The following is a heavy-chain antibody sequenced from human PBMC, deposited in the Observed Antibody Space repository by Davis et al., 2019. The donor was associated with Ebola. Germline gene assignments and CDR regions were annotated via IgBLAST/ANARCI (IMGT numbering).Heavy chain of an antibody. CDR1: GGFVSSGGYS. CDR2: YYFTGSH. J-gene: IGHJ4*02. Sequence: LRLSCAVSGGFVSSGGYSWSWIRQPPGKGPEWIGYYYFTGSHYFRPSLKSRVTISVDPSKNQFSLKLTSVTAADTAVYYCARGDSYYDPSGYYAGPEAPDHWGQGTLVSVSS. D-gene: IGHD3-22*01. CDR3: ARGDSYYDPSGYYAGPEAPDH. V-gene: IGHV4-30-4*07.